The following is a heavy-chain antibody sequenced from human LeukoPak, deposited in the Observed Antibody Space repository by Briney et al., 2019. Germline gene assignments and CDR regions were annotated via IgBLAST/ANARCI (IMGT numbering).Heavy chain of an antibody. D-gene: IGHD2-21*01. Sequence: KASETLSLTCAVYGGSFSGYYWSWIRQPPGKGLEWIGEINHSGSTNYNPSLKSRVTISVDTSKNQFSLRLSSVTAADTAVYYCARHIALFDYWGQGTLVTVSS. CDR1: GGSFSGYY. CDR2: INHSGST. V-gene: IGHV4-34*01. J-gene: IGHJ4*02. CDR3: ARHIALFDY.